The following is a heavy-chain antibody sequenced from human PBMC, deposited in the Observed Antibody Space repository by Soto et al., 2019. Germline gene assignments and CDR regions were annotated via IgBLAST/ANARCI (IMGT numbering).Heavy chain of an antibody. J-gene: IGHJ4*02. V-gene: IGHV4-61*01. Sequence: SETLCLTCTVSGGSVGSGSYYWSWIRQPPGKGLEWIGYIFYSGCTNYNPSLKSRVTISVDTSKNQFSLKLSSVTAADTAVYYCARVRNYYDSSGYTYYFDYWGQGTLVTVSS. CDR2: IFYSGCT. D-gene: IGHD3-22*01. CDR1: GGSVGSGSYY. CDR3: ARVRNYYDSSGYTYYFDY.